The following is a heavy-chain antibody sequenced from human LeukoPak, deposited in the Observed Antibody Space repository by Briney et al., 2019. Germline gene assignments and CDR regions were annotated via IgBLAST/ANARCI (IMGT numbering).Heavy chain of an antibody. J-gene: IGHJ4*02. V-gene: IGHV4-39*01. CDR1: GGSIGSRSYY. CDR2: IYYSGET. CDR3: ARTVGTHRFDY. D-gene: IGHD4-23*01. Sequence: ETLSLTCTVSGGSIGSRSYYWGWIRQPPGKELEWIGSIYYSGETHYNPSLHSRVVMSVDTSNNQFSLKLTSVTAPDTAVYYCARTVGTHRFDYWGQGTLVTVSS.